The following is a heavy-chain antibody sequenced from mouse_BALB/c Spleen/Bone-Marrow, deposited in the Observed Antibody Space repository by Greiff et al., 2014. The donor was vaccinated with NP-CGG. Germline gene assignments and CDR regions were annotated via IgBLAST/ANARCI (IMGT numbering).Heavy chain of an antibody. D-gene: IGHD2-4*01. CDR1: GYTFTTYD. Sequence: QVQLQQSGPELVKPGALVKISCKASGYTFTTYDINWVKQRPGQGLEWIGRIYPGDGNTNYNEKFKGKATLTADKSSSTAYMQLSILTSENSAVYFCSRGRDYRYFDYWGQGTTLTVSS. V-gene: IGHV1S56*01. CDR3: SRGRDYRYFDY. CDR2: IYPGDGNT. J-gene: IGHJ2*01.